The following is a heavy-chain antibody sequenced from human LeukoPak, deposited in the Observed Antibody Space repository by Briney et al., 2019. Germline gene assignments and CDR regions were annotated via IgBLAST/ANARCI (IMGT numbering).Heavy chain of an antibody. CDR1: GGTFSSYT. Sequence: SVKVSCKASGGTFSSYTISWVRQAPGQGLEWMGRIIPILGIANYAQKFQGRVTITADKSTSTAYVELSSLRSEDTAVYYCAREIGRIAAAGTFDYWGQGTLVTVSS. V-gene: IGHV1-69*04. J-gene: IGHJ4*02. CDR3: AREIGRIAAAGTFDY. D-gene: IGHD6-13*01. CDR2: IIPILGIA.